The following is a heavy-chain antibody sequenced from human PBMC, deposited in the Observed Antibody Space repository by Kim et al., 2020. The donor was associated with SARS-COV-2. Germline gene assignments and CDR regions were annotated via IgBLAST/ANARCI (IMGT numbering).Heavy chain of an antibody. CDR3: ARDGEGDPIIDY. CDR2: IWYDGSTN. Sequence: GGSLRLSCAASGFTFSSYGMHWVRQAPGKGLEWVAVIWYDGSTNYYADSAKGRFTISSDNSKNTLNLQMNSLRAEDTAVYYCARDGEGDPIIDYWGQGTLVTVSS. CDR1: GFTFSSYG. J-gene: IGHJ4*02. V-gene: IGHV3-33*01.